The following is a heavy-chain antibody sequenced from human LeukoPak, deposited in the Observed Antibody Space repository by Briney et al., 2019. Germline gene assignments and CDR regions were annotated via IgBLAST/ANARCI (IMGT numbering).Heavy chain of an antibody. V-gene: IGHV3-33*01. CDR3: ARDSSGWYDASDI. CDR1: GFTFSSYG. D-gene: IGHD6-19*01. CDR2: IWYDGSNK. Sequence: GGSLRLSCAASGFTFSSYGMHWVRQAPGKGLEWVAVIWYDGSNKYYADSVKGRFTISRDNSKNTLYLQMNSLRAEDTAVYYCARDSSGWYDASDIWGQGTKVTVSA. J-gene: IGHJ3*02.